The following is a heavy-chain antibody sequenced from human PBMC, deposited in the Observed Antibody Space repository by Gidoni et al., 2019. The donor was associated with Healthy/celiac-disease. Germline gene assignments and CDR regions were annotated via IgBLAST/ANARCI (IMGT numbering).Heavy chain of an antibody. CDR1: GFTFDDYA. V-gene: IGHV3-9*01. D-gene: IGHD4-17*01. J-gene: IGHJ4*02. CDR2: ISWNSGSI. CDR3: AKDYGDWVFDY. Sequence: EVQLVESGGGLVQPGRSLRLSCAASGFTFDDYAMHWVRQAPGKGVEWFSGISWNSGSIGYADSVKGRFTISRDNAKNSLYLQMNSLRAEDTAVYYCAKDYGDWVFDYWGQGTLVTVSS.